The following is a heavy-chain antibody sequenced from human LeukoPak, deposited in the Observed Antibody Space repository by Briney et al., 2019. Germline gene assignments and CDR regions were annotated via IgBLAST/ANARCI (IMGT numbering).Heavy chain of an antibody. J-gene: IGHJ4*02. D-gene: IGHD2/OR15-2a*01. CDR2: IIPIFGTA. CDR1: GGTFSSYA. V-gene: IGHV1-69*05. Sequence: ASVEVSCKASGGTFSSYAISWVRQAPGQGLEWMGRIIPIFGTANYAQKFQGRVTITTDESTSTVYMELSSLRSEDTAVYYCAEENDYGDYWGQGTLVTVSS. CDR3: AEENDYGDY.